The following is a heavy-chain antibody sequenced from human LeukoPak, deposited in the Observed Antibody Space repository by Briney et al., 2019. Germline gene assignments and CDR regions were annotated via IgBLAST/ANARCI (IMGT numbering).Heavy chain of an antibody. J-gene: IGHJ4*02. CDR2: ISGSGGST. CDR1: GFTFSSYA. V-gene: IGHV3-23*01. Sequence: GGSLRHSCAASGFTFSSYAMSWVRQAPGKGLEWVSAISGSGGSTYYADSVKGRFTISRDNSKNTLYLQMNSLRAEDTAVYYCAKDRGSRTLFIFDYWGQGTLVTVSS. D-gene: IGHD3-10*01. CDR3: AKDRGSRTLFIFDY.